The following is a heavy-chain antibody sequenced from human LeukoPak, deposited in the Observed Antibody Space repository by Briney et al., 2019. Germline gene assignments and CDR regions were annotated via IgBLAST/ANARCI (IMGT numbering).Heavy chain of an antibody. V-gene: IGHV4-4*07. Sequence: SETLSLTCTVSGGSISSYYWSWIRQPAGKGLEWIGRIYGTGTITYNPSLQSRVTMSVDTSKNEFSLKLSSVTAADTAVYYCARQSGNYYGSGSYYNFDYWGQGTLVTVSS. CDR2: IYGTGTI. J-gene: IGHJ4*02. CDR3: ARQSGNYYGSGSYYNFDY. D-gene: IGHD3-10*01. CDR1: GGSISSYY.